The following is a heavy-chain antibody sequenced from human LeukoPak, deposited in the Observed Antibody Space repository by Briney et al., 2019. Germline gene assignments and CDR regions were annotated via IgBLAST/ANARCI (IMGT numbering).Heavy chain of an antibody. CDR3: AKARGGSYSGIEY. Sequence: GGSLRLSCTASGFTFDDYAMHWVRQAPGKGLEWVSGISWNSDTLGYADSVKGQFTISRDSAKNSLYLQMDSLRAEDTAFYYCAKARGGSYSGIEYWGQGILVIVSS. V-gene: IGHV3-9*01. D-gene: IGHD1-26*01. CDR1: GFTFDDYA. CDR2: ISWNSDTL. J-gene: IGHJ4*02.